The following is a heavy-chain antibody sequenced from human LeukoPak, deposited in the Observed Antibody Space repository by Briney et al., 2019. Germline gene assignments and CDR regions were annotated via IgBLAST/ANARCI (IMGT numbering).Heavy chain of an antibody. CDR3: AKGGGMATISFFDY. Sequence: RSGRSLRLSCAASGFTFDDYAMHWVRQAPGKGLEWVSGISWNSGSIGYADSVKGRFTISRDNAKNSLYLQMNSLRAEDMALYYCAKGGGMATISFFDYWGQGTLVTVSS. CDR2: ISWNSGSI. CDR1: GFTFDDYA. V-gene: IGHV3-9*03. D-gene: IGHD5-24*01. J-gene: IGHJ4*02.